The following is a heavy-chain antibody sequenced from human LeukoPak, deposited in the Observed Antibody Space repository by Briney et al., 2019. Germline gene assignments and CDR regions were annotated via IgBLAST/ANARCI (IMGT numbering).Heavy chain of an antibody. CDR2: IKQDGSEK. V-gene: IGHV3-7*01. J-gene: IGHJ4*02. CDR1: GFTFSSYW. Sequence: GGSLRLSCAASGFTFSSYWMSWVRQAPGKGLEWVANIKQDGSEKYYVDSVKGRFTISRDNAKNSLYLQMNSLRAEDTAVYYCARDLSGDGWFGELYDYWGQGTLVTVSS. CDR3: ARDLSGDGWFGELYDY. D-gene: IGHD3-10*01.